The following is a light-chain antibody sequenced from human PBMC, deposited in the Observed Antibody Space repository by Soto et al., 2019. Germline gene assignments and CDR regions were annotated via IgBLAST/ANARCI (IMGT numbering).Light chain of an antibody. CDR3: MQALQTPGT. CDR2: LGS. Sequence: DIVMTQSPLSLPVTPGEPASISCRSSQSLLSSNGNNDLDWFLQKPGQSPQLLIYLGSYRASGVPDRFSGSGSGSDFTLKISRVEAEYVGVYYCMQALQTPGTFGQGTTLEMK. J-gene: IGKJ2*01. V-gene: IGKV2-28*01. CDR1: QSLLSSNGNND.